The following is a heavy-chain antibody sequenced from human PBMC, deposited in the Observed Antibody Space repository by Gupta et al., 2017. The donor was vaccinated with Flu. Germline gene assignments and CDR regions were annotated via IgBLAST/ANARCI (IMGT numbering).Heavy chain of an antibody. CDR3: ARDSIMITFGGVTPDDYFDY. D-gene: IGHD3-16*01. CDR2: ISSSSRYI. V-gene: IGHV3-21*01. Sequence: LEWVSSISSSSRYIYYADSVKGRFTISRDNAKNSLYLQMNSLRAEDTAVYYCARDSIMITFGGVTPDDYFDYWGQGTLVTVSS. J-gene: IGHJ4*02.